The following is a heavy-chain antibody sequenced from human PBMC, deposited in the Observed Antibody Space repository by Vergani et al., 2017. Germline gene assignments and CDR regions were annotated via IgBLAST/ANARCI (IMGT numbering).Heavy chain of an antibody. CDR1: GYSISSGYY. J-gene: IGHJ4*02. D-gene: IGHD3-16*01. CDR2: IYHSGST. V-gene: IGHV4-38-2*01. CDR3: ARLSSWGSLDY. Sequence: QVQLQESGPGLVKPSETLSLTCAVSGYSISSGYYWGWIRQPPGKGLEWIGSIYHSGSTYYNPSLNSRVTISVDTSQNQFSLKLRSVTATDTAVYYCARLSSWGSLDYWGQGTLVSVSS.